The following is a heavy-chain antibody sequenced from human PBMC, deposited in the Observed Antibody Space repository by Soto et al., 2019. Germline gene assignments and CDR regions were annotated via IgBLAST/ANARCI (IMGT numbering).Heavy chain of an antibody. CDR2: IKQDGSEK. CDR3: AREDSGYDYRRTFYYYYLDD. CDR1: GFTFSSYC. V-gene: IGHV3-7*01. Sequence: GGSLRLSCAASGFTFSSYCMTWVRQAPGKGLQWVANIKQDGSEKYYVDSVKGRFTISRDNAKNSLYLQMNSLRAEDTVVDYGAREDSGYDYRRTFYYYYLDDWGKGTTVTVSS. J-gene: IGHJ6*03. D-gene: IGHD5-12*01.